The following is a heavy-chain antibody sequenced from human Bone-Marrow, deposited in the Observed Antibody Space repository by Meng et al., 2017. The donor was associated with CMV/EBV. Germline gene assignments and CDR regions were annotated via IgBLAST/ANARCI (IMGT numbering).Heavy chain of an antibody. J-gene: IGHJ4*02. CDR2: IRYDGSNK. Sequence: GESLKISCAASGFTFSSYGMHWVRQAPGKGLEWVAFIRYDGSNKYYADSVKGRFTISRDNSKNTLYLQMNSLRAEDTAVYYCAKDMRISSIAARSALDYWGQGTLVTVSS. V-gene: IGHV3-30*02. D-gene: IGHD6-6*01. CDR1: GFTFSSYG. CDR3: AKDMRISSIAARSALDY.